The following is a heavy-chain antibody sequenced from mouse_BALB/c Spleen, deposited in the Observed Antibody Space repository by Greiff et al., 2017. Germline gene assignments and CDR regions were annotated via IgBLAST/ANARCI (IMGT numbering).Heavy chain of an antibody. J-gene: IGHJ2*01. V-gene: IGHV14-3*02. Sequence: EVKLMESGAELVKPGASVKLSCTASGFNIKDTYMHWVKQRPEQGLEWIGRIDPANGNTKYDPKFQGKATITADTSSNTAYLQLSSLTSEDTAVYYCARAGWLPYFDYWGQGTTLTVSS. CDR3: ARAGWLPYFDY. D-gene: IGHD2-3*01. CDR1: GFNIKDTY. CDR2: IDPANGNT.